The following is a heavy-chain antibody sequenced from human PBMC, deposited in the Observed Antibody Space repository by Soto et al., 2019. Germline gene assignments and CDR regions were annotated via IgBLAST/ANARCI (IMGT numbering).Heavy chain of an antibody. CDR2: IDQNGIT. V-gene: IGHV4-4*02. CDR1: GGSISSSKW. Sequence: KPSETLSLTCDVSGGSISSSKWWTWVRQPPGKGLEWIGKIDQNGITNYNPSLESRVTISKDKSTNQLFLNLTSVTAAGTAMYYCVRMNRDYYYYGMDVWGQGTMVTVSS. J-gene: IGHJ6*02. CDR3: VRMNRDYYYYGMDV.